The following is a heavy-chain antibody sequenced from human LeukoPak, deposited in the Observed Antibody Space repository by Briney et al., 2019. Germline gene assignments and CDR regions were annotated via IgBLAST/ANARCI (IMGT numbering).Heavy chain of an antibody. V-gene: IGHV3-64D*06. CDR3: VKGGNGDLYYFDY. CDR2: ISSNGGST. CDR1: GFTFSSYG. J-gene: IGHJ4*02. Sequence: GGSLRLSCAASGFTFSSYGMHWVRQAPGKGLEYVSAISSNGGSTYYADSVKGRFTISRDNSKNTLYLQMSSLRAEDTAVYYCVKGGNGDLYYFDYWGQGTLVTVSS. D-gene: IGHD4-17*01.